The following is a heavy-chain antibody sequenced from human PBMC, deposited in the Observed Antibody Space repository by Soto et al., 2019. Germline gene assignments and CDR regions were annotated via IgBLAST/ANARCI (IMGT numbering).Heavy chain of an antibody. CDR2: IYPGDSDT. D-gene: IGHD3-3*01. V-gene: IGHV5-51*01. CDR1: GYSFTSYW. CDR3: ARLHYDFWSGYYTVFDY. Sequence: GESLKISCKGSGYSFTSYWIGWVRQMPGKGLEWMGIIYPGDSDTRYSPSFQGQVTISADKSISTAYLQWSSLKASDTAMYYYARLHYDFWSGYYTVFDYWGQGTLVTVSS. J-gene: IGHJ4*02.